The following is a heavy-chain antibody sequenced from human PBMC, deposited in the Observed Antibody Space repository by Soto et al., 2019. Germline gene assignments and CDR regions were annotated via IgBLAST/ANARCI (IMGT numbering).Heavy chain of an antibody. D-gene: IGHD3-10*01. J-gene: IGHJ6*02. V-gene: IGHV3-48*03. Sequence: PGGSLRLSCTASGFTFVGYEMNWFRHAPFKWREWVSYISSSGSTIYYADSVKGRFTISRDNAKNSLYLQMNSLRAEDTAVYYCARDTSPAIGFYYYYGMDVWGQGTTVTVSS. CDR2: ISSSGSTI. CDR1: GFTFVGYE. CDR3: ARDTSPAIGFYYYYGMDV.